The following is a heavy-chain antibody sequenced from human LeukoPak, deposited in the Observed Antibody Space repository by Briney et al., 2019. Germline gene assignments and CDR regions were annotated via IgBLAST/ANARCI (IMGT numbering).Heavy chain of an antibody. CDR2: IYYSGST. V-gene: IGHV4-59*01. CDR3: ARDYYDSSGYGHSYGMDV. D-gene: IGHD3-22*01. Sequence: SETLSLTCTVSGSPISSYYWSWIRQPPGKGLGWIGYIYYSGSTNYNPSLKSRVTISVDTSKNQFSLKLSSVTAADTAVYYCARDYYDSSGYGHSYGMDVWGQGTTVTVSS. J-gene: IGHJ6*02. CDR1: GSPISSYY.